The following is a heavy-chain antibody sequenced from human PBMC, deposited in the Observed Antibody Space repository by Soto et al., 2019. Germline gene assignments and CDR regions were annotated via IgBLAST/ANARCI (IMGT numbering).Heavy chain of an antibody. CDR2: IWYDGSNM. CDR3: GRGIDYGNYAIDY. V-gene: IGHV3-33*01. J-gene: IGHJ4*02. D-gene: IGHD4-17*01. Sequence: GGSLRLSCAASGFNFINTGMHWVRQAPGKGLEWVAVIWYDGSNMFYADPVKGRFTISRDNSKNTLFLQMNSLRGEDTAVYYCGRGIDYGNYAIDYWGQGTLVTVSS. CDR1: GFNFINTG.